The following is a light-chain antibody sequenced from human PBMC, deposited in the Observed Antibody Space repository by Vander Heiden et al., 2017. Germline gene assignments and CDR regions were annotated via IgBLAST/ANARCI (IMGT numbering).Light chain of an antibody. CDR1: QSISSY. Sequence: DREMTQSPSSLSASVGDRVTITCRASQSISSYLNWYQQKPGKAPKLLIYAASSLQSGVPSRFSGSGSGTDFTLTISSLQPEDFATYYCQQSYSTLGTFGPGTKVDIK. J-gene: IGKJ3*01. V-gene: IGKV1-39*01. CDR3: QQSYSTLGT. CDR2: AAS.